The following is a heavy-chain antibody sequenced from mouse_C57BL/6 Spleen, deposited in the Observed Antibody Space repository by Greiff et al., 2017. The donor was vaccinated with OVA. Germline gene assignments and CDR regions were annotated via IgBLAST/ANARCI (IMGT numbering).Heavy chain of an antibody. J-gene: IGHJ2*01. Sequence: EVQLQQSGPELVKPGASVKISCKASGYTFTDYYMNWVKQSHGKSLEWIGDINPNNGGTSYNQKFKGKATLTVDKSSSTAYMELRSLTSEDSAVYYCAGLGSHDYWGQGTTLTVSS. D-gene: IGHD1-1*01. V-gene: IGHV1-26*01. CDR2: INPNNGGT. CDR3: AGLGSHDY. CDR1: GYTFTDYY.